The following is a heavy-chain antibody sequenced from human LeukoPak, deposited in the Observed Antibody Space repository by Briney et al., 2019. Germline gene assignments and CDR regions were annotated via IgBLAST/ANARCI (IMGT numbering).Heavy chain of an antibody. CDR1: GGSISSGDYY. Sequence: SETLSLTCTVSGGSISSGDYYWSWIRQPPGKGLEWIGYIYYSGSTYYNPSLKSRVTISVDTSRNQFSLKLSSVTAADTAVYYCARDLLNEGNHLDYWGQGTLVTVSS. V-gene: IGHV4-30-4*01. CDR3: ARDLLNEGNHLDY. J-gene: IGHJ4*02. CDR2: IYYSGST. D-gene: IGHD4-23*01.